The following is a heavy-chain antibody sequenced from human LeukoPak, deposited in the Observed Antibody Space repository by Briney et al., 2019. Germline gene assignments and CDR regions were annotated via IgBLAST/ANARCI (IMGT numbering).Heavy chain of an antibody. J-gene: IGHJ5*02. V-gene: IGHV3-21*01. Sequence: GGSLRLSCAASRFTFSSYSMNWVRQAPGKGLEWVSSISSSSYIYYADSVKGRFTISRDNAKNSLYLQMNSLRAEDTAIYYCARDLKAGTPEINWFDPWGQGTLVTVSS. D-gene: IGHD1-1*01. CDR2: ISSSSYI. CDR1: RFTFSSYS. CDR3: ARDLKAGTPEINWFDP.